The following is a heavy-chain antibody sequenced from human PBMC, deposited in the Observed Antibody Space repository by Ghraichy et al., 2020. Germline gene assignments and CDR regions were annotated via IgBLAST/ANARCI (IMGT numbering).Heavy chain of an antibody. Sequence: SVKVSCKASGGTFSSYAISWVRQAPGQGLEWMGRIIPILGIANYAQKFQGRVTITADKSTSTAYMELSSLRSEDTAVYYCARDIVGAISIDYWGQGTLVTVSS. V-gene: IGHV1-69*04. CDR2: IIPILGIA. CDR1: GGTFSSYA. J-gene: IGHJ4*02. CDR3: ARDIVGAISIDY. D-gene: IGHD1-26*01.